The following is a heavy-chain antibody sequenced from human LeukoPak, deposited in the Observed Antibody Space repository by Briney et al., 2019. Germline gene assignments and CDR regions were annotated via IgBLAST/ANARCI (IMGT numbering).Heavy chain of an antibody. J-gene: IGHJ5*02. CDR2: IKSKTDGGTT. V-gene: IGHV3-15*01. CDR3: TTDSGDL. Sequence: GGSLRLSCAASGFPFTNYAVHWVRQAPGKGLEWVGRIKSKTDGGTTDYAAPVKGRFTISRDDSKNTLYLQMNSLKTEDTAVYYCTTDSGDLWGQGTLVTVSS. CDR1: GFPFTNYA.